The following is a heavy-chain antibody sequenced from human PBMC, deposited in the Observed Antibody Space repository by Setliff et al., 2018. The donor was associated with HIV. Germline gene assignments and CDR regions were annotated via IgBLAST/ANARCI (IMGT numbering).Heavy chain of an antibody. CDR2: MNPNSGNT. J-gene: IGHJ6*03. CDR3: ARGAWYTSGWYSSRYMDV. V-gene: IGHV1-8*02. CDR1: GYTFTSYD. Sequence: ASVKVSCKASGYTFTSYDVNWVRQATGRGREWMGWMNPNSGNTGYAQKFQGRVTMTRNTSISTAYMELSSLRSEDTAVYYCARGAWYTSGWYSSRYMDVWGKGTTVTVSS. D-gene: IGHD6-19*01.